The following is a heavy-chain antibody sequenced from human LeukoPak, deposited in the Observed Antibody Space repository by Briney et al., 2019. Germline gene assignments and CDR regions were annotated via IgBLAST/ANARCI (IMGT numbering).Heavy chain of an antibody. CDR1: GFTFSSYS. CDR3: AGSSITMVRGVIKSTTSWYHYYNMDV. V-gene: IGHV3-21*01. CDR2: ISSSSSYI. Sequence: GGSLRLSCAASGFTFSSYSMNWVRQAPGKGLEWVSSISSSSSYIYYADSVKGRFTISRDNAKNSLYLQMNSLRAEDTAVYYCAGSSITMVRGVIKSTTSWYHYYNMDVWGKGTTVTVSS. D-gene: IGHD3-10*01. J-gene: IGHJ6*03.